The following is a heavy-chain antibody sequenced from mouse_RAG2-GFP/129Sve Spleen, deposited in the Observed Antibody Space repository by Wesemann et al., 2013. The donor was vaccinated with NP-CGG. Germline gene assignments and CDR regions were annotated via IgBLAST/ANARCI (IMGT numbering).Heavy chain of an antibody. D-gene: IGHD2-4*01. CDR2: GNGAT. J-gene: IGHJ3*01. V-gene: IGHV1-12*01. Sequence: GNGATSYNQKFKGKATLTADKSSSTAYMQLSSLTSEDSAVYYCELMITTKGSAYWGQGTLVTVSA. CDR3: ELMITTKGSAY.